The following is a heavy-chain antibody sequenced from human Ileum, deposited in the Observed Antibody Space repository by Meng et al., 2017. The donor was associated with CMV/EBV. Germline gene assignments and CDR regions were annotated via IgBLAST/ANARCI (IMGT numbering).Heavy chain of an antibody. CDR1: GITFTDAW. D-gene: IGHD2-2*01. CDR3: STGPRYCASPRCYASYYYNGVDV. CDR2: IRSNTDGGTP. J-gene: IGHJ6*02. V-gene: IGHV3-15*01. Sequence: GESLKISCAASGITFTDAWMLWVRQPPGKGLEWGGRIRSNTDGGTPEYAAPVKDRFTISREDSKNTLYLQMSSLKNEDTDVYYCSTGPRYCASPRCYASYYYNGVDVWGQGTTVTVSS.